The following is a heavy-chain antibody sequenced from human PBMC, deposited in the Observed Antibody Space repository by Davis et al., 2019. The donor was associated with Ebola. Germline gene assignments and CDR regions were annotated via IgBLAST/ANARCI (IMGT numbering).Heavy chain of an antibody. CDR2: INPHNGNT. Sequence: ATVKVSCKASGYTFTNYGITWVRQAPGQGLEWMGWINPHNGNTNYAQNVQGRVIMTSDTATTTAYMEVGSLRSDDTAVYYCARAQFPTTSDHWGQGTLVTVSS. CDR1: GYTFTNYG. D-gene: IGHD1-1*01. V-gene: IGHV1-18*04. CDR3: ARAQFPTTSDH. J-gene: IGHJ4*02.